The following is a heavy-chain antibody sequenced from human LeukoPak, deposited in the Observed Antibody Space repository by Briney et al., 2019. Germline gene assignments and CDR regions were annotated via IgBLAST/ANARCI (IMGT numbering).Heavy chain of an antibody. Sequence: GESLKISCRGSGYIFSDYWIGWVRQMPGRGLEWMGIIYAGDSDTRYMPSFQGQVTISADKSINTSYLQWSSLKASDTAVYFCARERGYYCSTGSCYFDFWGQGTLVTSPQ. D-gene: IGHD2-15*01. CDR1: GYIFSDYW. CDR3: ARERGYYCSTGSCYFDF. V-gene: IGHV5-51*01. J-gene: IGHJ4*02. CDR2: IYAGDSDT.